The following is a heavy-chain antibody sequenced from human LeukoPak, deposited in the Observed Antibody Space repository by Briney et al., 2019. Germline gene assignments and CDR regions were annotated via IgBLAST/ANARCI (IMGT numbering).Heavy chain of an antibody. Sequence: ASVKVSCKASGGTFSSYAISWVRQAPGQGLEWMGGIIPIFGTANNAQKFQGRVTITADKSTSTAYMVLSSLRSEDTAVYYCARIPYCSSTSCYAGQYNWFDPWGQGTLVTVSS. D-gene: IGHD2-2*01. V-gene: IGHV1-69*06. CDR2: IIPIFGTA. CDR3: ARIPYCSSTSCYAGQYNWFDP. J-gene: IGHJ5*02. CDR1: GGTFSSYA.